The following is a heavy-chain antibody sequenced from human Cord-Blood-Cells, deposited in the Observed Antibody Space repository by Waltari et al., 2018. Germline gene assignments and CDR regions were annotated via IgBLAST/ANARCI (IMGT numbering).Heavy chain of an antibody. D-gene: IGHD1-26*01. CDR2: MNPNSGNT. V-gene: IGHV1-8*01. J-gene: IGHJ3*02. CDR1: GYTFTSYD. Sequence: VKKPGASVKVSCKASGYTFTSYDINWVRQATGQGLEWMGWMNPNSGNTGYAEKFQSRLTMTKNNSIGTAYMELSSLRSEDTAVYYCARAGKRLGVDIWGQGTMVTVSS. CDR3: ARAGKRLGVDI.